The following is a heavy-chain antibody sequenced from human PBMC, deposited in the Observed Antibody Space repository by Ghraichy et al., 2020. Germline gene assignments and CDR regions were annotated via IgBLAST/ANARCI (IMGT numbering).Heavy chain of an antibody. D-gene: IGHD1-7*01. CDR2: ISRNGRDT. CDR1: GFTLSDYY. Sequence: GGSLRLSCVASGFTLSDYYMSWIRQSPGKGLEWVSFISRNGRDTNYADSVRGRFTISRDNAKNSLYLQLNTLRAEDTAVYYCVRAGQELGESGFDLLGQGTLVIVSS. J-gene: IGHJ5*02. V-gene: IGHV3-11*06. CDR3: VRAGQELGESGFDL.